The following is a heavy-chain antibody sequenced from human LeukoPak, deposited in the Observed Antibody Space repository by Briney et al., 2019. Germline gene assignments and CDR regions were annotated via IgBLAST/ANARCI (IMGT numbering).Heavy chain of an antibody. CDR2: IIPIFGTA. Sequence: VASVKVSCKASGGTFSSYAISWVRQAPGQGLEWMGRIIPIFGTANYAQKFQGRVTITTEESTSTAYMELSSLRSEDTAVYYCARLAALGDWFDPWGQGTLVTVSS. CDR3: ARLAALGDWFDP. CDR1: GGTFSSYA. V-gene: IGHV1-69*05. D-gene: IGHD6-6*01. J-gene: IGHJ5*02.